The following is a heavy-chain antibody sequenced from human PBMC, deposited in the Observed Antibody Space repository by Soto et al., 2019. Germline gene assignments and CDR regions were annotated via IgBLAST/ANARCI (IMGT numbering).Heavy chain of an antibody. D-gene: IGHD2-15*01. CDR1: GYTFTSYY. Sequence: ASVKVSCKASGYTFTSYYMHWVRQAPGQGLEWMGIINPSGGSTSYAQKFQGRVTMTRDTSTSTVYMELSSLRSEDTAVYYCASSRVDYCSGGSCYLLGFDPWGQGTLVTVS. CDR2: INPSGGST. CDR3: ASSRVDYCSGGSCYLLGFDP. J-gene: IGHJ5*02. V-gene: IGHV1-46*01.